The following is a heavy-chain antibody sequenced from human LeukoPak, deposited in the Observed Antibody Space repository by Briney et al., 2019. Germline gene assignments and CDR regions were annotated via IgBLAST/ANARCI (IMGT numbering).Heavy chain of an antibody. Sequence: SETLSLTCTVSGGSISSGGYYWSWIRQHPGKGLEWIGYIYYSGSTYYNPSLKSRVTISVDTSKNQFSLKLSSVSAADTAVYYCAIARGRLTRDFDIWGQGTMVTVSS. CDR3: AIARGRLTRDFDI. J-gene: IGHJ3*02. CDR1: GGSISSGGYY. V-gene: IGHV4-31*03. CDR2: IYYSGST. D-gene: IGHD6-25*01.